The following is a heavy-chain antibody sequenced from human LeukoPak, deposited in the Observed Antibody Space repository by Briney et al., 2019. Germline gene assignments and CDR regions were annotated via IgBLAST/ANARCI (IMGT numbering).Heavy chain of an antibody. D-gene: IGHD3-10*01. J-gene: IGHJ4*02. CDR2: ISYSGTT. CDR3: ARLAGDLLSNFDY. Sequence: SETLSLTCTVSGASINTYYWSWIRQPPGKRLEYIAYISYSGTTNYNPSLQSRVTMSIDTSNNQFSLRLSSVTAADTAVYYCARLAGDLLSNFDYWGQGTLVTFSS. CDR1: GASINTYY. V-gene: IGHV4-59*08.